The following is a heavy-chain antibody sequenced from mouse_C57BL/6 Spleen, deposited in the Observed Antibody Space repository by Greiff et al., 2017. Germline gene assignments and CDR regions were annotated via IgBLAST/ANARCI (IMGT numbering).Heavy chain of an antibody. V-gene: IGHV1-64*01. CDR3: AREVLSRDYAMDY. J-gene: IGHJ4*01. D-gene: IGHD1-1*01. CDR1: GYTFTSYW. Sequence: VQLQQPGAELVKPGASVKLSCKASGYTFTSYWMHWVKQRPGQGLEWIGMIHPNSGSTNYNEKFKSKATLTVDKSSSTAYMQLSSLTSEDSAVYYCAREVLSRDYAMDYWGQGTSVTVSS. CDR2: IHPNSGST.